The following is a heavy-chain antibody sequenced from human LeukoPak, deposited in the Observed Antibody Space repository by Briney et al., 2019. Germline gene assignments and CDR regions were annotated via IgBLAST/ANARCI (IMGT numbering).Heavy chain of an antibody. J-gene: IGHJ5*02. D-gene: IGHD2-2*01. Sequence: GESLKISCKGSGYSFTSYWIGWVRQMPGKGLEWMGIIYPGDSDTRYSPSFQGQVTISADKSISTAYLQWSSLKASDTAMYYCARGYCSSTSCYTVDNWFDPWGQGTPVTVSS. V-gene: IGHV5-51*01. CDR2: IYPGDSDT. CDR1: GYSFTSYW. CDR3: ARGYCSSTSCYTVDNWFDP.